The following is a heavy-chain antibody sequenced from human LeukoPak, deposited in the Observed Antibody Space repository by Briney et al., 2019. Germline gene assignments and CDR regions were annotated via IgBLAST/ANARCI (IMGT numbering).Heavy chain of an antibody. CDR2: INHRGST. Sequence: SETLSLTCAVYGGSFRGSYWSWIRQPPGKGLEWIGEINHRGSTNYNPSLKSRVTISVDTSKKQLSLKLNSVTAADTAVYYCASRGGPHDYWGQGTLVTVSS. J-gene: IGHJ4*02. D-gene: IGHD3-16*01. CDR3: ASRGGPHDY. CDR1: GGSFRGSY. V-gene: IGHV4-34*01.